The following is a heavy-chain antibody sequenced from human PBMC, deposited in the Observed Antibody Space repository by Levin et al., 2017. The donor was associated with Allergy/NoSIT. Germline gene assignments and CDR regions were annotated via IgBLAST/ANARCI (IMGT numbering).Heavy chain of an antibody. V-gene: IGHV3-48*03. CDR2: ISSTGSTI. CDR3: ARQLGNFWSGYNYFDY. D-gene: IGHD3-3*01. J-gene: IGHJ4*02. CDR1: GFTFSSYE. Sequence: GESLKISCAASGFTFSSYEMNWVRRAPGKGLEWVSYISSTGSTIYSADSVKGRFAISRDNAKNSLYLHMNSLRAEDTAVYYCARQLGNFWSGYNYFDYWGQGTLVTVSS.